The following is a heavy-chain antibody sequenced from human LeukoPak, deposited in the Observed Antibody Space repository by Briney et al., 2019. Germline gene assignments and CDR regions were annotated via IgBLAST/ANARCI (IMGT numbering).Heavy chain of an antibody. V-gene: IGHV1-18*01. Sequence: ASVRDSSKRSVYTFTMYGISWVRQAPGQGGEWMGCISTYNGNTHYAQKLQGRVTMTSDTSTSKAYMQLRSLRSDDTAVYYCARDLRGYYYDSSGPGSAFDSWGKGTMGTVSS. CDR3: ARDLRGYYYDSSGPGSAFDS. CDR2: ISTYNGNT. J-gene: IGHJ3*02. D-gene: IGHD3-22*01. CDR1: VYTFTMYG.